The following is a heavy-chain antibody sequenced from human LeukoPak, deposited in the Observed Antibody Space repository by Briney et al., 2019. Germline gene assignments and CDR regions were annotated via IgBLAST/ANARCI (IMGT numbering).Heavy chain of an antibody. D-gene: IGHD5/OR15-5a*01. V-gene: IGHV5-51*01. Sequence: GESLKISCQGSRCSFTNYWIGWVRQLPGKGLKWMGSIYPGDSETRYSPSFQGQVTISADKSISTAYLQWSSLTASDTAMYYCVVSPHSVYSCYFDFWGQGTLVTVSS. CDR2: IYPGDSET. CDR1: RCSFTNYW. CDR3: VVSPHSVYSCYFDF. J-gene: IGHJ4*02.